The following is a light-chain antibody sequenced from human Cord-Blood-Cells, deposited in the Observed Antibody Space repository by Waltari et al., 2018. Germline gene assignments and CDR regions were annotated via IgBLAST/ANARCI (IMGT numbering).Light chain of an antibody. CDR1: QSISSY. Sequence: DIQMTQSPSSLSASVGDRVTITCRASQSISSYLNWYQQKPGKAPKLLIYAASSLQSGVPSRFSGRGSGTDFTLTISSLQPEEFATNYCQQSYSTPWTFCQVTKVEIK. V-gene: IGKV1-39*01. J-gene: IGKJ1*01. CDR3: QQSYSTPWT. CDR2: AAS.